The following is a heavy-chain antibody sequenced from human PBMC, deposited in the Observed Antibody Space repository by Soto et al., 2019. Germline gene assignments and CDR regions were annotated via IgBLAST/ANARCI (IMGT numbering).Heavy chain of an antibody. Sequence: EVQLLDSGGGLVQPGGSLRLSCAASGFTFSTYAMSWVHQAPGKGLEWVSGISGSGDRAYYADSVNGPFTISRNIPKSMLYPQFTSLSAEDTAVYYCTTGWWGEFLFNYWCQGTLVTVSS. J-gene: IGHJ4*02. CDR1: GFTFSTYA. CDR3: TTGWWGEFLFNY. D-gene: IGHD3-10*01. V-gene: IGHV3-23*01. CDR2: ISGSGDRA.